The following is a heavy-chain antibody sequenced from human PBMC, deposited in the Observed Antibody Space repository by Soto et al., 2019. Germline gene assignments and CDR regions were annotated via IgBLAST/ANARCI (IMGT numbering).Heavy chain of an antibody. CDR2: FDPEGGEA. V-gene: IGHV1-24*01. D-gene: IGHD3-10*01. J-gene: IGHJ4*02. CDR3: ATPPPHRGAMITNINFDF. Sequence: GASVKGSWKISGHTLTELSIHWVRQAPGKGLEGVGGFDPEGGEAIYAQKWHGRVTVTEDTVTVPAYMELRGLKSHDTAAYDGATPPPHRGAMITNINFDFWGQGTPVTVSS. CDR1: GHTLTELS.